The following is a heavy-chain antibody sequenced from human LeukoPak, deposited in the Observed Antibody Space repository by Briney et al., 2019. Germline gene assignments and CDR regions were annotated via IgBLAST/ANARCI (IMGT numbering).Heavy chain of an antibody. CDR2: ISGSGART. V-gene: IGHV3-23*01. D-gene: IGHD2-15*01. J-gene: IGHJ4*02. Sequence: PGGSLRLSCAASGFTFSSYAMSWVRQAPGKGLEWVSAISGSGARTYYADSVKGRFTISRDNSKNTLYLQMNSLRAENTAVYYCLRSGGGRASNWGQGTLVTVSS. CDR1: GFTFSSYA. CDR3: LRSGGGRASN.